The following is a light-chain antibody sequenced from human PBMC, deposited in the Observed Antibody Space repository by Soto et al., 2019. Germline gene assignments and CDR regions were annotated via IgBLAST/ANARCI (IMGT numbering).Light chain of an antibody. CDR2: DAS. J-gene: IGKJ1*01. CDR1: QSIGNR. V-gene: IGKV1-5*01. CDR3: QQYNTYSPWA. Sequence: DIQMTQSPSTLSASVGDRVTFTWGVSQSIGNRLAWYQQKPGKAPKFLIYDASSLQSGVPLRFSGSGSGTEFTLTISSLQPDDFATYYCQQYNTYSPWAFGQGTKVDIK.